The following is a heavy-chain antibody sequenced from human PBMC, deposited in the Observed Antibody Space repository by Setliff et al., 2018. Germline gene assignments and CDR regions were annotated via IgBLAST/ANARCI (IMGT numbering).Heavy chain of an antibody. J-gene: IGHJ4*02. V-gene: IGHV4-39*01. Sequence: PSETLSLTCTVSGGSINSGVYYWGWIRQPPGKGLEWIGRIYHGGDTYYNASLKSRLTISVDTSKNQFSLKVISMTAADTAVYYCARGRNIAARLLDAWGQGTLVTVSS. CDR3: ARGRNIAARLLDA. D-gene: IGHD6-6*01. CDR2: IYHGGDT. CDR1: GGSINSGVYY.